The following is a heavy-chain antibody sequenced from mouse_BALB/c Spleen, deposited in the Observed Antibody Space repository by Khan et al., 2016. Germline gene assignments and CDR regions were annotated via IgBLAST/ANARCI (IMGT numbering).Heavy chain of an antibody. CDR2: IYPGDGDT. Sequence: QIQLQQSGAELVRPGSSVKISCKASGYAFSSYWMNWVKQRPGQGLEWIGQIYPGDGDTHYNGKFKGTATLTADKSSSTAYMQLSRLTSEDSEVYFCAGGTPLAYWGQGTLVTVSA. J-gene: IGHJ3*01. CDR3: AGGTPLAY. D-gene: IGHD1-1*02. V-gene: IGHV1-80*01. CDR1: GYAFSSYW.